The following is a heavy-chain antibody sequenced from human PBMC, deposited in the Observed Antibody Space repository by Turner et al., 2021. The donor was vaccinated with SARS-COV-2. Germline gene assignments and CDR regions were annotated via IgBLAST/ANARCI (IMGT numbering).Heavy chain of an antibody. V-gene: IGHV4-39*01. D-gene: IGHD3-10*01. CDR2: IYYSGST. J-gene: IGHJ3*01. Sequence: QLQLQESGPGLVKPSETLSLPCTVSGCSIRSSSYYWGWIRQPPGKGLEWIGNIYYSGSTYYNASLESRVTISVDTSKNQFSLKLTSVTAADTAVYYCARVRTVTCITTTCLPSDAFDLWGQGTMVPVSS. CDR1: GCSIRSSSYY. CDR3: ARVRTVTCITTTCLPSDAFDL.